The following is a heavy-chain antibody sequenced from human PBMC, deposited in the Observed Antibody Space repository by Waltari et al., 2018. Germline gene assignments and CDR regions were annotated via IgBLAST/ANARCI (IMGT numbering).Heavy chain of an antibody. CDR3: ARSSGSYSMDV. D-gene: IGHD1-26*01. J-gene: IGHJ6*03. CDR1: GYTFSSYA. Sequence: QVQLVQSGAEVKKPGASVKVSCKASGYTFSSYAMHWVRQAPGQRLEWMGWSNTGKGDTKYSQEFQGRGTITRDTSASTAYMELSSLRSEDTAVYYCARSSGSYSMDVWGQGTTVTVAS. CDR2: SNTGKGDT. V-gene: IGHV1-3*02.